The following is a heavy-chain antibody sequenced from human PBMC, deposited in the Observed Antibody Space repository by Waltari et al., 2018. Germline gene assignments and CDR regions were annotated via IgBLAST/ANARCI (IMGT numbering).Heavy chain of an antibody. D-gene: IGHD6-13*01. CDR2: IIPISG. J-gene: IGHJ4*02. CDR1: GGTFSSYA. Sequence: QVQLVQSGAEVKKPGSSVKVSCKASGGTFSSYAISWVRQAPGQGLEWMGRIIPISGDTSINTAYMELTRLRSDDTAVYYCARDHVAAAGTFDYWGQGTLVTVSS. V-gene: IGHV1-69*04. CDR3: ARDHVAAAGTFDY.